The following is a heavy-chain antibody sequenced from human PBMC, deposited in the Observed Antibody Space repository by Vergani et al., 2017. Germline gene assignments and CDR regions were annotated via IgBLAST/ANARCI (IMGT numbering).Heavy chain of an antibody. V-gene: IGHV3-15*01. CDR1: GFTFSSAW. CDR2: IRPKTDGETT. Sequence: EVQPVESGGGLVKPGGSLRLSCTTSGFTFSSAWMSWVRQAPGKGLEWVARIRPKTDGETTDYAAPVKGRFTISRDNAKNSLYLQMNSLRAEDTAVYYCARDIRPTRGAGTPYFDYWGQGTLVTVSS. J-gene: IGHJ4*02. D-gene: IGHD6-13*01. CDR3: ARDIRPTRGAGTPYFDY.